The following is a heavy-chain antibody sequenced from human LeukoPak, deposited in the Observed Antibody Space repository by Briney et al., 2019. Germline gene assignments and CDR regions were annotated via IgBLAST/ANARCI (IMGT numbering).Heavy chain of an antibody. D-gene: IGHD6-19*01. CDR2: IYYSGNT. J-gene: IGHJ3*02. Sequence: SETLSLTCTVSGGSISSYYWSWIRQPPGKGLEWIGYIYYSGNTNYNPSLKSRVTLSVDTPKNQFSLKLSSVTAADTAAYYCARQVAVARADAFDIWGQGTMVTVSS. CDR1: GGSISSYY. CDR3: ARQVAVARADAFDI. V-gene: IGHV4-59*08.